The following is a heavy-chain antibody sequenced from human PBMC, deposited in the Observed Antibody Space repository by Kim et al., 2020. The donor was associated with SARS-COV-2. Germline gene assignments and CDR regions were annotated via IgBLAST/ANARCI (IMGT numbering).Heavy chain of an antibody. Sequence: GGSLRLSCAASGFTFDDYAMHWVRQAPGKGLEWVSGISWNSGSIGYADSVKGRFTISRDNAKNSLYLQMNSLRAEDTALYYCAKDSLPTTVTTSWFDPWGQGTLVTVSS. CDR1: GFTFDDYA. D-gene: IGHD4-17*01. CDR2: ISWNSGSI. J-gene: IGHJ5*02. V-gene: IGHV3-9*01. CDR3: AKDSLPTTVTTSWFDP.